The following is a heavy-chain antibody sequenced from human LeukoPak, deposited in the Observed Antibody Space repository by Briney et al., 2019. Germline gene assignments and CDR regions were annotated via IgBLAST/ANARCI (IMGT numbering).Heavy chain of an antibody. CDR3: AKGRDNPYFFDY. CDR2: IGGNT. CDR1: GLIFSNYA. D-gene: IGHD1-1*01. V-gene: IGHV3-23*01. J-gene: IGHJ4*02. Sequence: GGSLRLSCAVSGLIFSNYAMGWVRQAPGKGLEWVSAIGGNTYYADSVKGRFTVSRDNSKNTLYLQMNSLRVEDTAVYYCAKGRDNPYFFDYWGQGTLVTVSS.